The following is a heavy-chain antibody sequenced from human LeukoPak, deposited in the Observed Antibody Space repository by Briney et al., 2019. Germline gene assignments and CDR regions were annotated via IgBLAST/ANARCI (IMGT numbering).Heavy chain of an antibody. V-gene: IGHV3-30*18. D-gene: IGHD2-15*01. J-gene: IGHJ5*02. CDR2: ISYDGSNK. CDR1: GFTFSSYG. Sequence: GGSLRLSCAASGFTFSSYGMHWVRQAPGKGLEWVAVISYDGSNKYYADSVKGRFTISRDNSKNTLYPQMNSLRAEDTAVYYCAKDRAAAPFDPWGQGTLVTVSS. CDR3: AKDRAAAPFDP.